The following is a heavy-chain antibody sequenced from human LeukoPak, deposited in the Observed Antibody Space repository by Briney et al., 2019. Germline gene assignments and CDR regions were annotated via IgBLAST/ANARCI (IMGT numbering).Heavy chain of an antibody. CDR1: SGSINTYY. Sequence: SETLSLTCTVSSGSINTYYWSWIRQPPGKGLEWIGYIYYSGSTNYNPSLKSRVTISVDTSKNQFSLKLSSVTAANTAVYYCARGGVGGNYYYYYYMDVWGKGTTVTVSS. CDR3: ARGGVGGNYYYYYYMDV. V-gene: IGHV4-59*08. CDR2: IYYSGST. D-gene: IGHD4-23*01. J-gene: IGHJ6*03.